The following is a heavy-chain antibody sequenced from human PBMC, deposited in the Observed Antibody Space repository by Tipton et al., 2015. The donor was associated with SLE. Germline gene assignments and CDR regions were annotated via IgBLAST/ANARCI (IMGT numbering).Heavy chain of an antibody. V-gene: IGHV4-4*07. Sequence: TLSLTCTVSGDSISTYSWNWIRQPAGKGLEWVGRIYGSGGTYYNPSLKSRVTISVDTSKNQFSLKLSSVTAADTAVYYCARDPNGGYGSFDYWGLGALVTVSS. D-gene: IGHD7-27*01. CDR3: ARDPNGGYGSFDY. CDR2: IYGSGGT. J-gene: IGHJ4*02. CDR1: GDSISTYS.